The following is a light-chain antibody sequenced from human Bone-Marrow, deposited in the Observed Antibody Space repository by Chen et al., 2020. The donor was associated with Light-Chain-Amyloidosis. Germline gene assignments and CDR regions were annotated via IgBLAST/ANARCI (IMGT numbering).Light chain of an antibody. CDR1: DLPTKY. V-gene: IGLV3-25*03. CDR3: QSADSSGTYEVR. CDR2: RDT. Sequence: SYELTQPPSVSVAPGQTARITCSGDDLPTKYAYWYQQQPGQAPVLVIHRDTERPSGISERFSGSSAGTTATLTISGVQAEDEADYQCQSADSSGTYEVRFGGGTKLTVL. J-gene: IGLJ2*01.